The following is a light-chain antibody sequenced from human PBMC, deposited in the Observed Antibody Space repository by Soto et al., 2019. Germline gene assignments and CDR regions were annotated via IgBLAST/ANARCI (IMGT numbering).Light chain of an antibody. V-gene: IGLV2-23*01. J-gene: IGLJ1*01. Sequence: QSALPQPASVSGSPGQSITISCTGTSSDVGSYNLVSWYQQHPGKAPKLMIYEGSKRPSGVSNRFSGSKSGNTASLTISGLQAEDEADYYCCSYAGSSIGYVFGTGTKVTVL. CDR1: SSDVGSYNL. CDR3: CSYAGSSIGYV. CDR2: EGS.